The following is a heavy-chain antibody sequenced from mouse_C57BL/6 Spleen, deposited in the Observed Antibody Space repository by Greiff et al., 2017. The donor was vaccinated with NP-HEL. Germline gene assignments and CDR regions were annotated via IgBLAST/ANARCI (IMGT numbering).Heavy chain of an antibody. Sequence: QVQLQQPGAELVMPGASVKLSCKASGYTFTSYWMHWVKQRPGQGLEWIGEIDPSDSYTNYNQKFKGKSTLTVDKSSSTAYMQLSSLTSEDSAVYYCARKLGPDYYAMDYWGQGTSVTVSS. J-gene: IGHJ4*01. V-gene: IGHV1-69*01. CDR3: ARKLGPDYYAMDY. CDR2: IDPSDSYT. CDR1: GYTFTSYW. D-gene: IGHD4-1*01.